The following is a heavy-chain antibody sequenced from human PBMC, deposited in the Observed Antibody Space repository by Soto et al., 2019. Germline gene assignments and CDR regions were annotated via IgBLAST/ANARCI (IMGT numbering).Heavy chain of an antibody. J-gene: IGHJ4*02. CDR2: VNHSGST. V-gene: IGHV4-34*01. CDR3: ARGLPFY. Sequence: PSETLSLTCAVYGGSFSGYYWSWIRQPPGKGLEWIGEVNHSGSTNYNPSLKSRVTISVDTSKNQFSLKLSPVTAADTAVYYCARGLPFYWGQGTLVIVSS. CDR1: GGSFSGYY.